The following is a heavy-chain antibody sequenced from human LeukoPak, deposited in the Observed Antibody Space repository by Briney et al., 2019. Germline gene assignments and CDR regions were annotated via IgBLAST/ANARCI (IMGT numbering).Heavy chain of an antibody. J-gene: IGHJ5*02. D-gene: IGHD6-13*01. Sequence: ASVKVSCKASGYTFTGYYMHWVRQAPGQGLEWMGWINPNSGGTNYAQKFQGRVTMTRDTSISTAYMELSRLRSDDTAVYYCARDPSISWYKIWFDPWGQGTLVTVSS. CDR1: GYTFTGYY. CDR2: INPNSGGT. CDR3: ARDPSISWYKIWFDP. V-gene: IGHV1-2*02.